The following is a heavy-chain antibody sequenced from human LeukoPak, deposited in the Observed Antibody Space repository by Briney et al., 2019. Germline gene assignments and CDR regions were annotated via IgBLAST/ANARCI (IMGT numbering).Heavy chain of an antibody. Sequence: GGSLRLSCAASGFTFSSYWMSWVRQAPGKGLDWVSLIYPGGVTYYADSVKGRFTISRDNSKSTLYLHMSSLRAEDTAVYYCARAVVTDINTDAFDIWGQGTMVTVSS. CDR2: IYPGGVT. V-gene: IGHV3-66*01. CDR3: ARAVVTDINTDAFDI. CDR1: GFTFSSYW. D-gene: IGHD2-21*02. J-gene: IGHJ3*02.